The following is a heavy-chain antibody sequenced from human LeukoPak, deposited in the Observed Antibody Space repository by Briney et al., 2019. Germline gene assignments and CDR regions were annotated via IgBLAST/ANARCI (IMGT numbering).Heavy chain of an antibody. CDR2: ISGSGGST. CDR1: GFTFSSYA. CDR3: AKDDYYYDSSGYYLGDAFDI. Sequence: GGSLRLSCAASGFTFSSYAMSWVRQAPGKGLEWVSAISGSGGSTYYADSVKGRFTISRDNSKNTLYLQMNSLRAEDTAVYYYAKDDYYYDSSGYYLGDAFDIWGQGTMVTVSS. J-gene: IGHJ3*02. D-gene: IGHD3-22*01. V-gene: IGHV3-23*01.